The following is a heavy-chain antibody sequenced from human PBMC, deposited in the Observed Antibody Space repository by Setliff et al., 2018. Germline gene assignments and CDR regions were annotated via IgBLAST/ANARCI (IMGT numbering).Heavy chain of an antibody. CDR1: GGSISSGNYY. D-gene: IGHD3-22*01. CDR3: VTAASARSRWYDMGWFDP. Sequence: SETLSLTCTVSGGSISSGNYYWSWIRQPAGKGLEWIGXXXXXXXXXXXXSLKSRXXISVDTSKNQFSLKLSSVTAADTAVYHCVTAASARSRWYDMGWFDPWGQGTLVTVSS. V-gene: IGHV4-61*02. J-gene: IGHJ5*02. CDR2: XXXXXXX.